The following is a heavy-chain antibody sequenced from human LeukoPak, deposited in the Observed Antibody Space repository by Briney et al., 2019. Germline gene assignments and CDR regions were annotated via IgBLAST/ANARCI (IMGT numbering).Heavy chain of an antibody. Sequence: ASVKVSCKASGYTFTSYDINWVRQATGQGLEWMGWMNPNSGNTGYAQKFQGRVTMTRNTSISTAYMELSSLRSEDTAVYYCARDLWFGIPEDYWGQGTLVTVSS. V-gene: IGHV1-8*01. D-gene: IGHD3-10*01. CDR3: ARDLWFGIPEDY. J-gene: IGHJ4*02. CDR1: GYTFTSYD. CDR2: MNPNSGNT.